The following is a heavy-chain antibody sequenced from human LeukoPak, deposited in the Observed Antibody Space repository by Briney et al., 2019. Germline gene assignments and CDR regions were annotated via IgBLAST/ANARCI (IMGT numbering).Heavy chain of an antibody. Sequence: SVKVSCKASGGTFNSYAISWVRQAPGQGLEWMGGIIPIFGTANYAQKFQGRVTITADESTSTAYMELSSLRSEDTAVYYCARRAYCGGDCYLDGMDVWGQGTTVTVSS. CDR3: ARRAYCGGDCYLDGMDV. J-gene: IGHJ6*02. CDR1: GGTFNSYA. V-gene: IGHV1-69*13. CDR2: IIPIFGTA. D-gene: IGHD2-21*02.